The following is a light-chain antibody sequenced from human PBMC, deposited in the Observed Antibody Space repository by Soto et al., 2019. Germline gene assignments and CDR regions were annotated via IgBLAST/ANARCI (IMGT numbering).Light chain of an antibody. CDR3: QHYNSYSPWT. J-gene: IGKJ1*01. CDR1: QSISDW. Sequence: DIQMTQSPSTLSASVGDRVTITCRASQSISDWLAWYQQKPGKAPKLLMYKASSLESGVPSRFSGSGSGTVCTLTISSLQPDDFATYYCQHYNSYSPWTFGQGTKVEIK. CDR2: KAS. V-gene: IGKV1-5*03.